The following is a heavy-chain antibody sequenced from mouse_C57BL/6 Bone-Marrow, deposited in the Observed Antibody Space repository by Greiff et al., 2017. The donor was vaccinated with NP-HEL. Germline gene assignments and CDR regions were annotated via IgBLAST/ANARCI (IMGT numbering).Heavy chain of an antibody. Sequence: EVKLMESGGGLVQPGGSMKLSCVASGFTFSNYWMNWVRLSPEKGLEWVAQIRLKSDNYATHYAESVKGRFTISRDDSKSSVYLQMNNLRAEDTGIYYCTGLPFDYWGQGTTLTVSS. CDR2: IRLKSDNYAT. D-gene: IGHD5-5*01. J-gene: IGHJ2*01. CDR1: GFTFSNYW. CDR3: TGLPFDY. V-gene: IGHV6-3*01.